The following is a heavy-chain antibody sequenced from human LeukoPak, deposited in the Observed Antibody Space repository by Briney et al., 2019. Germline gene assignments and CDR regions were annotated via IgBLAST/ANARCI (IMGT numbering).Heavy chain of an antibody. CDR2: INTDGSST. CDR3: ARAGYCSGGSCYFDY. J-gene: IGHJ4*02. CDR1: GFTFSSSW. Sequence: GGSLRLSCAASGFTFSSSWMHWVRQAPGKGLVWVSRINTDGSSTSDADSVRGRVTISRDNGKSTLHLQMNSLSAEDTAVYYCARAGYCSGGSCYFDYWGQGTQVIVSS. V-gene: IGHV3-74*01. D-gene: IGHD2-15*01.